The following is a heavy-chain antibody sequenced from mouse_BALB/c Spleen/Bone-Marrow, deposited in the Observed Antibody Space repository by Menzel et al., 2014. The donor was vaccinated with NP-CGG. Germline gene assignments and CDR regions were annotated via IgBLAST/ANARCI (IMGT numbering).Heavy chain of an antibody. Sequence: EVQLVESGPSVVKPSQTLSLPCSVTGDSITSGFWNWIRKFPGNKLEYMGYVSYSGTTYYNPSLKSRISFTRDTSKNQYYLQLISVTTEDTATYFCARWDFGNHYAMDYWGQGTSVTVSS. CDR3: ARWDFGNHYAMDY. CDR2: VSYSGTT. J-gene: IGHJ4*01. D-gene: IGHD2-1*01. V-gene: IGHV3-8*02. CDR1: GDSITSGF.